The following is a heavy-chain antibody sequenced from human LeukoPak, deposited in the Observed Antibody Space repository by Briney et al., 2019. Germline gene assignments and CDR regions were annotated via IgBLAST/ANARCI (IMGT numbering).Heavy chain of an antibody. CDR2: IIPIFGTA. CDR3: AREGVGELSFDY. CDR1: GGTFSSYA. J-gene: IGHJ4*02. D-gene: IGHD3-16*01. V-gene: IGHV1-69*01. Sequence: SVKVSCKASGGTFSSYAISWVRQAPGQGLEWMGGIIPIFGTANYAQKFQGRVTITADESTSTAYMELSSLRSEDTAVYCCAREGVGELSFDYWGQGTLVTVSS.